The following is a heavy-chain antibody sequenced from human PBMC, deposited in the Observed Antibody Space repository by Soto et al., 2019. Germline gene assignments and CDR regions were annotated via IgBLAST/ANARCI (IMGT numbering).Heavy chain of an antibody. V-gene: IGHV3-66*01. Sequence: EVQLVESGGDLVQRGGSLRLSCAASGFDVSNTDMSWVRQAPGKGLEWVSVIYSGGYTNYADSVKGRFIVSRDSHKNTLYLQMDSLRAEDTAVYYCAREAIIVIAAPEYYFDYWGQGTLVTVSS. J-gene: IGHJ4*02. CDR1: GFDVSNTD. CDR3: AREAIIVIAAPEYYFDY. CDR2: IYSGGYT. D-gene: IGHD3-22*01.